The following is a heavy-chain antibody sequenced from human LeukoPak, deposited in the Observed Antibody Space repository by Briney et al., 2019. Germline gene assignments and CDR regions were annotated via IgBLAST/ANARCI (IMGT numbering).Heavy chain of an antibody. CDR2: IYYSGST. V-gene: IGHV4-59*12. J-gene: IGHJ3*02. Sequence: SETLSLTCTVSGGSISSYYWSWIRQPPGKGLEWIGYIYYSGSTNYNPSLKSRVTISVDTSKNQFSLKLSSVTAADTAVYYCAREAYYYDSSGYYPAFDIWGQGTMVTVSS. CDR3: AREAYYYDSSGYYPAFDI. D-gene: IGHD3-22*01. CDR1: GGSISSYY.